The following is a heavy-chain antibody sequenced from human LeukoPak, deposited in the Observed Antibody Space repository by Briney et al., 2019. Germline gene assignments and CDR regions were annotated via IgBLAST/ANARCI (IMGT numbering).Heavy chain of an antibody. CDR3: ARDYYYDSSGFDAFDI. J-gene: IGHJ3*02. CDR1: GYSISSGYY. D-gene: IGHD3-22*01. CDR2: IYHSGST. V-gene: IGHV4-38-2*02. Sequence: PSETLSLTCTVSGYSISSGYYWGWIRQPPGKGLEWIGSIYHSGSTYYNPSLKSRVTISVDTSKNQFSLKLSSVTAADTAVYYCARDYYYDSSGFDAFDIWGQGTMVTVSS.